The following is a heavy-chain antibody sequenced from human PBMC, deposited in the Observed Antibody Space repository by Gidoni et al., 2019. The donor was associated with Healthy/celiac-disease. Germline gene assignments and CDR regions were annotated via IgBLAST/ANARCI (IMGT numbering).Heavy chain of an antibody. CDR1: GFPFSSYA. J-gene: IGHJ4*02. CDR3: AKKPSSRVDYFDY. CDR2: ISGSGGST. V-gene: IGHV3-23*01. Sequence: EVQLLESGGCLVQPGGSLRLSCAASGFPFSSYAMSWVRQAPGKGLAWFSAISGSGGSTYYADSVKGRFTISRDNSKNTLYLQMNSLRAEDTAVYYCAKKPSSRVDYFDYWGQGTLVTVSS. D-gene: IGHD6-6*01.